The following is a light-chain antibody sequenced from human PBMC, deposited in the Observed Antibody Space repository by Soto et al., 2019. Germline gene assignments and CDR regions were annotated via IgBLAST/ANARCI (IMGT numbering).Light chain of an antibody. CDR3: QQYGSSPPLYT. CDR1: QSVSSSY. Sequence: EIVLTQSPGTLSLSPGERATLSCRASQSVSSSYLAWYQQKPGQAPRLLIYGASSRATGIPDRFSGSGSGKDFTLTISRLETEDFAVYYCQQYGSSPPLYTFGQGTKLEIK. V-gene: IGKV3-20*01. CDR2: GAS. J-gene: IGKJ2*01.